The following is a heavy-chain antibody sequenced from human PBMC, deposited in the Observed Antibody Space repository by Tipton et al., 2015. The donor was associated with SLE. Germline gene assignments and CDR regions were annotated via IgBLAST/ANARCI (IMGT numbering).Heavy chain of an antibody. CDR3: ARDRPYYYFYGMDV. CDR2: MYHSGST. Sequence: TLSLTCTVSGGSIRSHYWSWIRQPPGKGLEWIWYMYHSGSTKYNPSLKSRVTVSVDTSKNQFSLNLFSVTAADTAVYYCARDRPYYYFYGMDVWGQGTTVTVSS. V-gene: IGHV4-59*11. J-gene: IGHJ6*02. CDR1: GGSIRSHY.